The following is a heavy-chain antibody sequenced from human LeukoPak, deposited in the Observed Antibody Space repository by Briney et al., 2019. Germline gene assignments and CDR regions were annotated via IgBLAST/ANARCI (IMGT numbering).Heavy chain of an antibody. J-gene: IGHJ4*02. CDR2: TYHSGST. CDR1: GGSISSNNW. V-gene: IGHV4-4*02. Sequence: PSGTLSLTCAVSGGSISSNNWWSWVRQPPGKGLEWIGETYHSGSTNYNPSLKSRVTISVDKSKNQFSLKLSSVTAADTAVYYCARGAAVAGRYYFDYWGQGTLVTVSS. D-gene: IGHD6-19*01. CDR3: ARGAAVAGRYYFDY.